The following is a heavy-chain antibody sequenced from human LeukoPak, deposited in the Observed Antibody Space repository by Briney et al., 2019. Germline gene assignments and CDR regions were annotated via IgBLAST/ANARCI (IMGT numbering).Heavy chain of an antibody. CDR3: ARDQLYCSGGICYFDY. J-gene: IGHJ4*02. Sequence: PGGALRLSCAASGFTFRSYWVHLVRPAPRKGLVWVSRINSDGRSTSSADSVKGRFTISRDNAKNTLYLQMNSLRTEDTAVYYCARDQLYCSGGICYFDYWGQGTLVTVSS. D-gene: IGHD2-15*01. CDR2: INSDGRST. V-gene: IGHV3-74*01. CDR1: GFTFRSYW.